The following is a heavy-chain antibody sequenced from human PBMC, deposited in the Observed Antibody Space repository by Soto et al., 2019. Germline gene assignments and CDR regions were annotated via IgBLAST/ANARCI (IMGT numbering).Heavy chain of an antibody. CDR2: IRCCGDTT. CDR3: AKGRGGSGSLTPRVDF. D-gene: IGHD3-10*01. V-gene: IGHV3-23*01. J-gene: IGHJ4*02. CDR1: GCTFNNYA. Sequence: EVQLLESGVCLVQPGGSLRLSCAASGCTFNNYAMTWVRQAPEKGLECVSAIRCCGDTTSYADSVKGRFTVSRDGSKNTLYLQMSSLRAEDTALYYCAKGRGGSGSLTPRVDFWGQGTLVTVSS.